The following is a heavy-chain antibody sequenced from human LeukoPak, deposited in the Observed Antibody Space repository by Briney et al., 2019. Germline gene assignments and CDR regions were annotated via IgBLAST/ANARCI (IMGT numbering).Heavy chain of an antibody. CDR1: GGSISSYY. CDR3: ARHGIWFGDTNRWFDP. J-gene: IGHJ5*02. D-gene: IGHD3-10*01. Sequence: SETLSLTCTVSGGSISSYYWSWIRQPPGKGLEWIGYIYYSGSTNYNPSLTSRVTISVDTSKNQFSLRLTSVTAADTTVYFCARHGIWFGDTNRWFDPWGQGTLVTVSS. V-gene: IGHV4-59*08. CDR2: IYYSGST.